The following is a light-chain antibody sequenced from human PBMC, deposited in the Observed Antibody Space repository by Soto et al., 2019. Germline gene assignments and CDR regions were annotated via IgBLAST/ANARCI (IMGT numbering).Light chain of an antibody. V-gene: IGLV2-23*01. CDR2: EGN. J-gene: IGLJ1*01. CDR3: CSYAGTHTFV. CDR1: SSDVGSYNL. Sequence: QSALTQPASVSGSPGQSITISCTGTSSDVGSYNLVSWYQQHPGKAPKLMIYEGNKRPSGVSNRFSGSKSANTASLTISGLQTEDDADYYCCSYAGTHTFVFGTGTKLTVL.